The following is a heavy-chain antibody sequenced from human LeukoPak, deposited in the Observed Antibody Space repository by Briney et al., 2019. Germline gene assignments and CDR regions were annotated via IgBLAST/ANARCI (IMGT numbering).Heavy chain of an antibody. CDR2: INPNSGGT. V-gene: IGHV1-2*02. CDR1: GYTFTGYY. J-gene: IGHJ3*02. Sequence: GASVKVSCKASGYTFTGYYMHWVRQAPGQGLEWMGWINPNSGGTNYAQKSQGRVTMTRDTSISTAYMELSRLRSDDTAVYYCATGGFITFNAFDIWGQGTMVTVSS. CDR3: ATGGFITFNAFDI. D-gene: IGHD3-22*01.